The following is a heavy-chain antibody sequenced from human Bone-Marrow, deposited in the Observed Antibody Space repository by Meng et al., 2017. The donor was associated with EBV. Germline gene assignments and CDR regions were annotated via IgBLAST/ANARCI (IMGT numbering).Heavy chain of an antibody. CDR2: LIPMVGAP. J-gene: IGHJ4*02. CDR3: ASESGRGFTPDY. CDR1: GATFRSDA. D-gene: IGHD3-10*01. Sequence: LQSGEEGKKVGAWGKGICETLGATFRSDAVSWVRRAPGQGLEWMGGLIPMVGAPHYAQKFQGRVTIIADESTSTHSMELNSLRSEDTAMYYCASESGRGFTPDYWGQGTLVTVSS. V-gene: IGHV1-69*01.